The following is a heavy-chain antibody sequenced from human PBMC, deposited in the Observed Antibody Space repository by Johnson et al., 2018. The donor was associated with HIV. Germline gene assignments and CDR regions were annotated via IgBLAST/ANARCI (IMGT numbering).Heavy chain of an antibody. CDR1: GFTFSSYS. CDR2: ISYDGSNK. D-gene: IGHD1-1*01. J-gene: IGHJ3*02. Sequence: QVHLVESGGGVVQPGRSLRLSCAASGFTFSSYSMHWVRQAPGKGLEWVAVISYDGSNKYYVDSVKGRFTISRDNSKNTLYLQMNSLRTEDTAMYYCATSTASDALDIWGQGTMVTVSS. CDR3: ATSTASDALDI. V-gene: IGHV3-30*14.